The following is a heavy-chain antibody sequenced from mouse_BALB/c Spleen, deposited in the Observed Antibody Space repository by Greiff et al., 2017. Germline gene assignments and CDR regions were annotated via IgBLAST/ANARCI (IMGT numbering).Heavy chain of an antibody. V-gene: IGHV5-6*01. CDR2: ISSGGSYT. Sequence: DVQLVESGGDLVKPGGSLKLSCAASGFTFSSYGMSWVRQTPDKRLEWVATISSGGSYTYYPDSVKGRFTISRDNAKNTLYLQMSSLKSEDTAMYYYARHTAATFMDYWGQGTSVTVSS. CDR1: GFTFSSYG. J-gene: IGHJ4*01. D-gene: IGHD1-2*01. CDR3: ARHTAATFMDY.